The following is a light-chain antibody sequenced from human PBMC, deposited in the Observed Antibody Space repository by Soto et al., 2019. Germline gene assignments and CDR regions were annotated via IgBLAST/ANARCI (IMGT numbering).Light chain of an antibody. CDR3: SSYTSGNTLV. J-gene: IGLJ1*01. Sequence: QSALTQPASVSGSPGQSITISCTGTTNDVGGYKYVSWYQQHPGKAPQLMIYEVSNRPSGVSNRFSGSKSGNTASLTISGLQAGDEADYYCSSYTSGNTLVFGTGTKVTVL. CDR1: TNDVGGYKY. CDR2: EVS. V-gene: IGLV2-14*01.